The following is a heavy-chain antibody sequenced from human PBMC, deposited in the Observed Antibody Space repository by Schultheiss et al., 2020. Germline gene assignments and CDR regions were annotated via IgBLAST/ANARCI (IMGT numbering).Heavy chain of an antibody. V-gene: IGHV4-59*01. J-gene: IGHJ4*02. CDR3: ARTSTGLVGAREFYFDY. Sequence: SETLSLTCAVYGGSFSGYYWSWIRQPPEKGLEWIGYIYYSGSTYYNPSLKSRVTISVDTSKNQFSLKLSSVTAADTAVYYCARTSTGLVGAREFYFDYWGQGTLVTVSS. CDR1: GGSFSGYY. D-gene: IGHD1-26*01. CDR2: IYYSGST.